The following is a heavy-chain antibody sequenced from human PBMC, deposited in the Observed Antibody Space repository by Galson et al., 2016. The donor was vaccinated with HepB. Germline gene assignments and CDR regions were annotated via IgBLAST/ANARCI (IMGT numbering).Heavy chain of an antibody. D-gene: IGHD2-2*01. CDR1: GFTFSNFA. V-gene: IGHV3-30-3*01. Sequence: SLRLSCAASGFTFSNFAMHWVRQAPGKGLEWVAVTSLDESTKYYADSVQGRFTISRDNFKNTLYLRMTSLRVEDTAVYYCARRGEPTRWAQDNWFDPWGQGTLVTVSS. J-gene: IGHJ5*02. CDR3: ARRGEPTRWAQDNWFDP. CDR2: TSLDESTK.